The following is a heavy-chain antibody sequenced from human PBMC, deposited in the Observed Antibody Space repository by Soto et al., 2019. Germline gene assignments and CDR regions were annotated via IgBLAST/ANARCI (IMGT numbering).Heavy chain of an antibody. Sequence: EVQLVESGGGLVQPGRSLRLSCTASGFTFGDYAMSWFRQAPGKGLEWVGFIRSKAYGGTTEYAAPVKGRFTISRDDSKSIAYLQMNSLKTEDTAVYYCTRINSPEYSSSWYGLYYFDYWGQGTLVTVSS. V-gene: IGHV3-49*03. D-gene: IGHD6-13*01. CDR3: TRINSPEYSSSWYGLYYFDY. CDR2: IRSKAYGGTT. CDR1: GFTFGDYA. J-gene: IGHJ4*02.